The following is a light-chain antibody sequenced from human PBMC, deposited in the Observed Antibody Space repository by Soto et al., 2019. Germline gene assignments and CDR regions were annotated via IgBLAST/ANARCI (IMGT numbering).Light chain of an antibody. Sequence: IQMTQSPSTLSGSVGDRVTITCRASQTISSWLAWYQQKPGKAPKLLIYAASNLQSGVPSRFSGGGSGTDFTLTISSLQPEDFATFYCQQTDSTPLTFGQGTRLEIK. CDR3: QQTDSTPLT. CDR2: AAS. V-gene: IGKV1-39*01. J-gene: IGKJ5*01. CDR1: QTISSW.